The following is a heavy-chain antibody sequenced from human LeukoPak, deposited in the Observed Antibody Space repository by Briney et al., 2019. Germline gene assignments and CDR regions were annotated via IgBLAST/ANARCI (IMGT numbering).Heavy chain of an antibody. V-gene: IGHV4-38-2*02. CDR2: VDHSGST. Sequence: SETLSLTCTVSGYSITSGYYWGWIRQPPGKGLEWIGSVDHSGSTYYNPSLKSRVTISVDTSNNQFSLSLSSVTAADTAVYFCARGEWDQSSWYPNWFDSWGQGTLVTVSS. J-gene: IGHJ5*01. D-gene: IGHD6-13*01. CDR1: GYSITSGYY. CDR3: ARGEWDQSSWYPNWFDS.